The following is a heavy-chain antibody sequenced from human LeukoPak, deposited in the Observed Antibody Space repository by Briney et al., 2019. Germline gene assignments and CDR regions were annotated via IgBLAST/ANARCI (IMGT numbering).Heavy chain of an antibody. J-gene: IGHJ4*02. V-gene: IGHV3-23*01. CDR3: AKDTSIGKYCTNGVCSPFDY. D-gene: IGHD2-8*01. Sequence: GGSLTLSCTGSGFTFSSYAMSWIRQAPGQGLEWVSVISDSGNYTSYADSVRGRFTISSDNSRNTLYLQMISLRPEDTAVYYWAKDTSIGKYCTNGVCSPFDYWGQGTLVTVSS. CDR2: ISDSGNYT. CDR1: GFTFSSYA.